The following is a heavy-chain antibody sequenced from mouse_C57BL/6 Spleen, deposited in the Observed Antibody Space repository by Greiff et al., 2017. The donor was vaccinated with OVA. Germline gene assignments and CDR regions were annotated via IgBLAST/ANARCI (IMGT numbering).Heavy chain of an antibody. J-gene: IGHJ2*01. CDR2: IFPGSGST. D-gene: IGHD1-1*01. CDR1: GYTFTDYD. CDR3: ARGPPITTVVFDY. V-gene: IGHV1-75*01. Sequence: QVQLKQSGPELVKPGASVKISCKASGYTFTDYDINWVKQRPGQGLEWIGWIFPGSGSTYYNEKFKGKATLTVDKSSSTAYMLLSSLTSEDSAVYFCARGPPITTVVFDYWGQGTTLTVSS.